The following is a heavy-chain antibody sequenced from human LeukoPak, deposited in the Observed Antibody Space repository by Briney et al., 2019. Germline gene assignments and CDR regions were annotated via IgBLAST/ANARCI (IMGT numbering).Heavy chain of an antibody. CDR1: GGSFSGYY. V-gene: IGHV4-34*01. CDR3: ARRTHTAMVTIFDY. D-gene: IGHD5-18*01. J-gene: IGHJ4*02. CDR2: INHSGST. Sequence: SETLSLTCAVYGGSFSGYYWSWIRQPPGKGLGWIGEINHSGSTNYNPSLKSRVTISVDTSKNQFSLKLSSVTAADTAVYYCARRTHTAMVTIFDYWGQGTLVTVSS.